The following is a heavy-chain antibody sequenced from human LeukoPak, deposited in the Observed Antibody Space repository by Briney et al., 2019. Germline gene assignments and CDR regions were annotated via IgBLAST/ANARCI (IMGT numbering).Heavy chain of an antibody. J-gene: IGHJ5*02. CDR1: GFTFNTYG. CDR3: IVFGDSNH. CDR2: IWYDGSNQ. V-gene: IGHV3-33*03. Sequence: PGGSLRLSCVASGFTFNTYGIHWVRQAPGKGLEWVADIWYDGSNQYYADSVKGRFTISRDNSKNTLYLQMNSLRVEDTAVYYCIVFGDSNHWGQGTLVTVSS. D-gene: IGHD4-17*01.